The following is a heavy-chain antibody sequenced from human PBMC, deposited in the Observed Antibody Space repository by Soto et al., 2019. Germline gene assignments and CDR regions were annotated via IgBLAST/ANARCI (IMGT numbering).Heavy chain of an antibody. CDR2: INPNSGGT. D-gene: IGHD6-6*01. V-gene: IGHV1-2*02. J-gene: IGHJ3*02. CDR3: ARDFGPSMAARGAFAI. CDR1: GYTFTGYY. Sequence: GASVKVSCKASGYTFTGYYMHWVRQAPGQGLEWMGWINPNSGGTNYVQKFQGRVTMTRDTSISTAYMELSRLRSDDTAVYYCARDFGPSMAARGAFAIWGLGTVV.